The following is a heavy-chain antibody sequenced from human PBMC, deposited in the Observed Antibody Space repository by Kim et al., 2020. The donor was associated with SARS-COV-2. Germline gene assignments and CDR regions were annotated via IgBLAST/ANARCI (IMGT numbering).Heavy chain of an antibody. CDR2: IFPILGIA. D-gene: IGHD3-16*01. CDR1: GGTFSSYA. CDR3: AREPWGLSGHAFDI. J-gene: IGHJ3*02. V-gene: IGHV1-69*04. Sequence: SVKVSCKASGGTFSSYAISWVRQAPGQGLEWMGRIFPILGIANYAQKFQGRVTITADKSTSTAYMELSSLRSEDTAVNYCAREPWGLSGHAFDIWGQGTMVTVSS.